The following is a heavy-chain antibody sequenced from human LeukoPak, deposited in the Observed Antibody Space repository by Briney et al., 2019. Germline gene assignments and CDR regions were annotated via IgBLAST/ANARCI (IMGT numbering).Heavy chain of an antibody. CDR3: ASLGYCSSTSCYVTDY. CDR1: GFTFSSYA. Sequence: GGSLRLSCAASGFTFSSYAMSWVRQAPGKGLEWVAFIRYDGSDKYYADSVKGRFTISRDNSKNTLYLQMNSLRAEDTAVYYCASLGYCSSTSCYVTDYWGQGTLVTVSS. V-gene: IGHV3-30*02. D-gene: IGHD2-2*01. CDR2: IRYDGSDK. J-gene: IGHJ4*02.